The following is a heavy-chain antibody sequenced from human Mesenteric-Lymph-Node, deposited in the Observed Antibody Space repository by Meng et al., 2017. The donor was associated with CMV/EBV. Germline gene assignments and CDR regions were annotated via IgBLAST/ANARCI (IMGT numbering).Heavy chain of an antibody. V-gene: IGHV4-34*01. CDR2: INHSGRT. CDR1: GGSFNAYY. J-gene: IGHJ4*02. Sequence: SETLSLTCDVYGGSFNAYYSSWIRHSPGEGLEWIGAINHSGRTKYNTSLMSRFTISVDTSKNQFSLRLSAVTPADTAFYYCVGSTSIGLDYWGLGTLVTVSS. CDR3: VGSTSIGLDY. D-gene: IGHD1-1*01.